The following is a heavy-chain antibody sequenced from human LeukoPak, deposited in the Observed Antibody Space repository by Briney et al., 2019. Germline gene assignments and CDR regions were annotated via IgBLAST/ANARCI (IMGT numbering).Heavy chain of an antibody. D-gene: IGHD4-11*01. CDR2: MNPNSGNT. Sequence: ASVKVSCKASGYTFTSYDINWVRQATGQGLEWMGWMNPNSGNTGYAQKFQGRVTITRNTSISTAYMELCSLRSEDTAVYYCARFHPTVSFDYWGQGTLVTVSS. CDR1: GYTFTSYD. J-gene: IGHJ4*02. CDR3: ARFHPTVSFDY. V-gene: IGHV1-8*03.